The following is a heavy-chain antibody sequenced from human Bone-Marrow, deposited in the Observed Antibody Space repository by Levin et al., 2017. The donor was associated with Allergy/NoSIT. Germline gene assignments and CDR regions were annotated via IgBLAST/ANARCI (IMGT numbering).Heavy chain of an antibody. CDR2: ISDDGSYK. CDR3: ARRLGYCTNDICPPIGYFDY. CDR1: GFTFSTFA. V-gene: IGHV3-30*04. J-gene: IGHJ4*02. Sequence: GESLKISCAASGFTFSTFAMHWVRQAPGKGLEWVSVISDDGSYKYYAGSVKGRFTISRDNSKNTLYLQMNSLRPEDTAVYYCARRLGYCTNDICPPIGYFDYWGQGALVTVSS. D-gene: IGHD2-8*01.